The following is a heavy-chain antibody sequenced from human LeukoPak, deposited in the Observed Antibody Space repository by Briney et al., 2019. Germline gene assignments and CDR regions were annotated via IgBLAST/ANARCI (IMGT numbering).Heavy chain of an antibody. CDR3: ARPRYDDYDFQH. CDR2: INHSGST. D-gene: IGHD4-17*01. V-gene: IGHV4-34*01. J-gene: IGHJ1*01. Sequence: SETLSLTCAVYGGSFSGYYWSWIRQPPGKGREWIGEINHSGSTNYNPSLTSRVTISVDTSKNQFSLKLSSVTAADTAVYYCARPRYDDYDFQHWGQGTLVTVSS. CDR1: GGSFSGYY.